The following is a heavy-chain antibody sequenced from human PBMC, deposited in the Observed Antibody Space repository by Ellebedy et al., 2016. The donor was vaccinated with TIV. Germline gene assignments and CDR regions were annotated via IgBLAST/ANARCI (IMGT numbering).Heavy chain of an antibody. J-gene: IGHJ4*02. V-gene: IGHV4-61*05. CDR2: IYYSGST. Sequence: SETLSLTCTVSGGSISSSSYYWSWIRQPPGKGLEWIGYIYYSGSTNYNPSLKSRVTISVDTSKNQFSLKLSSVTAADTAVYYCARGSYYDSSGYSYYFDYWGQGTLVTVSS. D-gene: IGHD3-22*01. CDR3: ARGSYYDSSGYSYYFDY. CDR1: GGSISSSSYY.